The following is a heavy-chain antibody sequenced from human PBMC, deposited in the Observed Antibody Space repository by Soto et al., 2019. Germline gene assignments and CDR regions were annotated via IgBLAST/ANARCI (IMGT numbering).Heavy chain of an antibody. CDR3: ARVGSYDFWSGYYTMDV. CDR2: IYYSGST. J-gene: IGHJ6*04. V-gene: IGHV4-59*01. Sequence: PSEALSRTGTVSGGAISWYYWSWIRQPPGKGLEWIGYIYYSGSTNYNPSLKSRVTISVDTSKNQFSLKLSSVTAADTAVYYCARVGSYDFWSGYYTMDVWGKGTTVTVSS. D-gene: IGHD3-3*01. CDR1: GGAISWYY.